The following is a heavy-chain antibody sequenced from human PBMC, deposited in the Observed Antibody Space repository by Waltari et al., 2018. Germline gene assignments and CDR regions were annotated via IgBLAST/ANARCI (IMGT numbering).Heavy chain of an antibody. V-gene: IGHV4-34*01. D-gene: IGHD1-7*01. CDR2: ITQTGKT. J-gene: IGHJ5*02. CDR3: ARERQLELGRTGVFDP. CDR1: GGSFSGYY. Sequence: QVRLDQWGAGLLKPSETLSLTCAVYGGSFSGYYWSWIRRSPEKGLEWIGEITQTGKTNYNPSRRGRITMSVDTSKNQFSLKMTSVTAADTAVYYCARERQLELGRTGVFDPWSRGTPVTVSS.